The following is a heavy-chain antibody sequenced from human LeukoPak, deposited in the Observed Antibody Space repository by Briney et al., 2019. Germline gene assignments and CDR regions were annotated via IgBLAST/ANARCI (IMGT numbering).Heavy chain of an antibody. CDR2: ISYDGSNE. V-gene: IGHV3-30-3*02. CDR3: AKICLRGVIISYFDY. J-gene: IGHJ4*02. D-gene: IGHD3-10*01. Sequence: PGGSLRLSCEASGFTFSSYAMHWVRQAPGKGLEWVAVISYDGSNEYYADSVKGRFTISRDNSKHTLYLQMNSLRAEDTAVYYCAKICLRGVIISYFDYWGQGALVTVSS. CDR1: GFTFSSYA.